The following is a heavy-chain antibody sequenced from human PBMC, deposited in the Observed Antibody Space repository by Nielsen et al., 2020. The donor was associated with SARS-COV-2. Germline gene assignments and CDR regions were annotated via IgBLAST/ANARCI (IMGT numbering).Heavy chain of an antibody. V-gene: IGHV3-48*03. D-gene: IGHD2-2*01. CDR2: ISSSGNTI. J-gene: IGHJ6*02. CDR3: AREVVPATMIDYYYGMDV. Sequence: GGSLRLSCAASGFAFSNYEMNWVRQAPGKGLEWVSFISSSGNTIYYADAVRGRFTISRENAKNSLYLQMHSLRAEDTAVYYCAREVVPATMIDYYYGMDVWGQGTTVTVSS. CDR1: GFAFSNYE.